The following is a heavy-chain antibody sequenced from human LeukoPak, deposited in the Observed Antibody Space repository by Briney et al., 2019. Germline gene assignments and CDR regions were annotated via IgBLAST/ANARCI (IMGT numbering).Heavy chain of an antibody. Sequence: EASVKVSRKTSGHRFTSYGISWVRQAPGQGLEWMGWISIYNGNTKYAQNLQGRVTMTRDTSTGAAYLDLRSLRSDDAALYYCAREVGNVLTGYWGQGTQVTVSS. CDR1: GHRFTSYG. V-gene: IGHV1-18*01. CDR2: ISIYNGNT. J-gene: IGHJ4*02. D-gene: IGHD3-9*01. CDR3: AREVGNVLTGY.